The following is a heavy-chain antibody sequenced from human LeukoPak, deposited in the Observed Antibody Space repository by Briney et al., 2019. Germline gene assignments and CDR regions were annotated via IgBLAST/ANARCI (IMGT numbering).Heavy chain of an antibody. Sequence: GGSLRLSCAASGFTFSGYSMNWVRQAPGKGLEWVSYISSSSSTIYYADSVKGRSTISRDNAKNSLYLQMNSLRAEDTAVYYCARDVEMSTIYYYYYYMDVWGKGTTVTVSS. CDR3: ARDVEMSTIYYYYYYMDV. CDR2: ISSSSSTI. J-gene: IGHJ6*03. V-gene: IGHV3-48*01. D-gene: IGHD5-24*01. CDR1: GFTFSGYS.